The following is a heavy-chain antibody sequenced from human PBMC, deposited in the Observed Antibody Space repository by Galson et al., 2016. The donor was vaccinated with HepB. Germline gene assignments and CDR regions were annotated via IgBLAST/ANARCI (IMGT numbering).Heavy chain of an antibody. J-gene: IGHJ2*01. CDR3: ARALSSSGWTYWYFDL. CDR1: RFTFINSW. Sequence: SLRLSCAASRFTFINSWMSWVRQAPGKGLEWVANIKQDGSEKYYVDSVKGRFTISRDNAKNSLFLQMNGLRAEDTAVYYCARALSSSGWTYWYFDLWGRGTLVTVS. CDR2: IKQDGSEK. D-gene: IGHD6-19*01. V-gene: IGHV3-7*03.